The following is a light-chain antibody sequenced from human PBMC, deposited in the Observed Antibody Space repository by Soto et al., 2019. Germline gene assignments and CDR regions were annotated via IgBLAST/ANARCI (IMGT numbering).Light chain of an antibody. CDR1: QDISNY. V-gene: IGKV1-33*01. CDR3: QQYDSFSVT. J-gene: IGKJ5*01. Sequence: DIQMTQSPSSLSASVGDRVTITFHASQDISNYLNWYQQKPGKAPKLLIYDASNLQTGVPSRFSGSGSGTEFRLTISTMQPDDFATYYCQQYDSFSVTFGQGTRLEIK. CDR2: DAS.